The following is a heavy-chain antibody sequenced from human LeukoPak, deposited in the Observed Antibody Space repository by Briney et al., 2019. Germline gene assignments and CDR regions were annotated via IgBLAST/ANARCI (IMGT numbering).Heavy chain of an antibody. D-gene: IGHD3-22*01. CDR3: AKATTAIVVDNFFDY. J-gene: IGHJ4*02. CDR1: GFTFTSYA. Sequence: GGSLRPSCAASGFTFTSYAMSWVRQDRGKGLEWVSAISGNGGATYYADSVKGRFTISRDNTKNTLHLHMNSLRAEDTALYYCAKATTAIVVDNFFDYWGQGTLVSVSS. V-gene: IGHV3-23*01. CDR2: ISGNGGAT.